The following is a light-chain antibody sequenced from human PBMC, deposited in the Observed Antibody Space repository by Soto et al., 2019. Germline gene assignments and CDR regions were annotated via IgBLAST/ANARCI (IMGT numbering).Light chain of an antibody. CDR3: QQYNSYPWT. CDR1: QGISSW. CDR2: DAS. J-gene: IGKJ1*01. Sequence: DTQMTQSPSAMSASAGDRVTITCRASQGISSWLAWYQQKPGKAPKLLIYDASSLESGVPSRFSGSGSGTEFTLTISSLQPDDFATYYCQQYNSYPWTFGQGTKVDIK. V-gene: IGKV1-5*01.